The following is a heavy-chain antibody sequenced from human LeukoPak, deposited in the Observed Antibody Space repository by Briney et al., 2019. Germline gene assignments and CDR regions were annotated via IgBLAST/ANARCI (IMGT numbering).Heavy chain of an antibody. D-gene: IGHD2-2*01. V-gene: IGHV3-30*04. CDR1: GFTFSSYA. Sequence: PGGSLRLSCAASGFTFSSYAMHWVRQAPGKGLEWVAVIPYDGSNKYYADSVKGRFTISRDNSKNTLYLQMNSLRAEDTAVYYCARRGIYCSSTSCSYYYYYMGVWGKGTTVTVSS. CDR2: IPYDGSNK. J-gene: IGHJ6*03. CDR3: ARRGIYCSSTSCSYYYYYMGV.